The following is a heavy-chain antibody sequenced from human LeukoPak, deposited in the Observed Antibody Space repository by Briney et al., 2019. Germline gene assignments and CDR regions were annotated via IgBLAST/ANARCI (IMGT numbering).Heavy chain of an antibody. CDR3: ARRLYYYGMDV. J-gene: IGHJ6*02. CDR1: GGSISSYY. V-gene: IGHV4-59*08. CDR2: IYYSGST. Sequence: SETLSLTCTVSGGSISSYYWSWIRQPPGKGLEWIGYIYYSGSTNYNPSLKSRVTISVDTSKNQFSLKLSSVTAADTAVYYCARRLYYYGMDVWGQGTTVTVSS.